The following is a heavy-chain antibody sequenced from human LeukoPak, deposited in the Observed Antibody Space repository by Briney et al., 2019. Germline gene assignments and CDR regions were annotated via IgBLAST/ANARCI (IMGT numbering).Heavy chain of an antibody. Sequence: GGSLRLSCAASGFTFSSYGMHWVRQAPGKGLEWVAVIWYDGSNKYYADSVKGRFTISRDNSKNTLYPQMNSLRAEDTAVYYCANWGRYIAAVPPGWGQGTLVTVSS. D-gene: IGHD6-13*01. CDR2: IWYDGSNK. V-gene: IGHV3-33*06. CDR1: GFTFSSYG. J-gene: IGHJ4*02. CDR3: ANWGRYIAAVPPG.